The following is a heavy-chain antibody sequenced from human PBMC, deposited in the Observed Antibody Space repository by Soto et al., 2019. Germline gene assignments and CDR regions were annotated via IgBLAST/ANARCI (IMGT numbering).Heavy chain of an antibody. D-gene: IGHD5-12*01. V-gene: IGHV3-33*01. CDR3: ARELGYSGYGPFDY. CDR2: IWYDGSNK. Sequence: QVQLVESGGGVVQPGRSLRLSCAASGFTFSSYGMHWVRQAPGKGLEWVAVIWYDGSNKYYADSVKGRFTISRDNSKNPLYLQMNSLRAEDTAVYYCARELGYSGYGPFDYWGQGTLVTVSS. J-gene: IGHJ4*02. CDR1: GFTFSSYG.